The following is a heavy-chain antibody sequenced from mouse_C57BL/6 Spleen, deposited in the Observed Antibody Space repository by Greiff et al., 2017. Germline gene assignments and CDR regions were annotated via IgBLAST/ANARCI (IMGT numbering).Heavy chain of an antibody. CDR3: ARHEDDLRPFAY. J-gene: IGHJ3*01. CDR2: FYPGSGSI. V-gene: IGHV1-62-2*01. D-gene: IGHD2-12*01. CDR1: GYTFTEYT. Sequence: QVQLKESGAELVKPGASVKLSCKASGYTFTEYTIPWVKQRSGQGLEWIGWFYPGSGSIKYNEKFKDKATLTADKSSSTVYMELSRLTSEDSAVYFCARHEDDLRPFAYWGQGTLVTVSA.